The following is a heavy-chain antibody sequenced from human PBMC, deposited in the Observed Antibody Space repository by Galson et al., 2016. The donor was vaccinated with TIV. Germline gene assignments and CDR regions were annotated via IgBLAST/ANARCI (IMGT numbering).Heavy chain of an antibody. Sequence: SCAATGFTFRSFAMHWVRRAPGKGLEWMAVISFDGNIENYAESVKGRFSISRDNSKNTLYLEMNSLRVDDTAVYYCAKTRDSTSRYYFVYWGHGTLVTVSS. V-gene: IGHV3-30*18. CDR3: AKTRDSTSRYYFVY. CDR2: ISFDGNIE. D-gene: IGHD2/OR15-2a*01. CDR1: GFTFRSFA. J-gene: IGHJ4*01.